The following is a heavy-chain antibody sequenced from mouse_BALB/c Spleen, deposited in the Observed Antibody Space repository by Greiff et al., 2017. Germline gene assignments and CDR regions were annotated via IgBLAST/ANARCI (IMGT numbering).Heavy chain of an antibody. V-gene: IGHV1-5*01. Sequence: VQLQQSGTVLARPGASVKMSCKASGYTFTSYWMHWVKQRPGQGLEWIGAIYPGNSDTSYNQKFKGKAKLTAVTSTSTAYMEPSSLTNEDSAVYYCTKEGWPRTEDYWGQGTSVTVSS. D-gene: IGHD2-3*01. CDR2: IYPGNSDT. J-gene: IGHJ4*01. CDR1: GYTFTSYW. CDR3: TKEGWPRTEDY.